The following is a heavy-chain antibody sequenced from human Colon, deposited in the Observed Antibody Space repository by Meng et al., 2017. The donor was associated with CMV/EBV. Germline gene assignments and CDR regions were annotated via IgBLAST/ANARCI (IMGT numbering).Heavy chain of an antibody. V-gene: IGHV3-23*01. CDR1: GFTFDNYV. CDR3: AREQIAPRKNGMDV. J-gene: IGHJ6*02. D-gene: IGHD1-14*01. CDR2: ISGSGTST. Sequence: GESLKISCVASGFTFDNYVMTWVRQAPGKGLEWVSGISGSGTSTYYADSVKGRHTISRDNSKNTLYLQMNSLGAEDTALYYCAREQIAPRKNGMDVWGQGTTVTVSS.